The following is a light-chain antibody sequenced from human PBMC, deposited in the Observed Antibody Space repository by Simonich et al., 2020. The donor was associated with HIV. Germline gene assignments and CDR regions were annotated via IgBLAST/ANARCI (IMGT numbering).Light chain of an antibody. V-gene: IGKV4-1*01. J-gene: IGKJ4*01. CDR3: QQYYGTPLT. CDR1: QSVLYTPNNKNY. Sequence: DIVMTQSPDSLAVSLGERATINSNSSQSVLYTPNNKNYLAWYPQKPGQPPKLLISWASTRESGVPDRFSGGGSGTDFTLTISSLQTEDVAVYYCQQYYGTPLTFGGGTRVEIK. CDR2: WAS.